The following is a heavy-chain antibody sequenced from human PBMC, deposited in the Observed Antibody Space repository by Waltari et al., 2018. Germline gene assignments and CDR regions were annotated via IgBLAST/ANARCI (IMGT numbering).Heavy chain of an antibody. J-gene: IGHJ4*02. CDR3: ALCSGGSCYDFGY. V-gene: IGHV3-74*01. CDR1: GFTFSSYW. CDR2: INSDGSST. D-gene: IGHD2-15*01. Sequence: EVQLVESGGGLVQPGGSLRLACAAYGFTFSSYWMHWVRQAPGKGLVWVSRINSDGSSTSYADSVKGRFTISRDNAKNTLYLQMNSLRAEDTAVYYCALCSGGSCYDFGYWGQGTLVTVSS.